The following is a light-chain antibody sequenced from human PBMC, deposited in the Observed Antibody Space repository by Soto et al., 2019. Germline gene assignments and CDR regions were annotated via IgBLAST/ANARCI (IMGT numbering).Light chain of an antibody. Sequence: EIVMTQSPATLSVSPGERVTLSCRASQSVSRFLAWYQQRPGQAPRLLIYDTSTRATGVPARFSGSGSGTEFSLTISSLQSEDFAVYYCQQCNSYPWTFGQGTKVEIK. V-gene: IGKV3-15*01. CDR2: DTS. CDR1: QSVSRF. CDR3: QQCNSYPWT. J-gene: IGKJ1*01.